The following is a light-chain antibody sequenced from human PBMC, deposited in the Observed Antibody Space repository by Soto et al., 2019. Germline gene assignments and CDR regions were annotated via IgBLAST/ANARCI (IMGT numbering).Light chain of an antibody. Sequence: QSALTQPASVSGSPGQSITISCTGTSSDVGGYNYVSWYQQHPGKAPKLMIYDVSNRPSGVSNRFSGSKSGNTASLTISGLQAEDEADYYCSSYTSSSTKVFGGGTKLTLL. CDR3: SSYTSSSTKV. J-gene: IGLJ2*01. V-gene: IGLV2-14*01. CDR1: SSDVGGYNY. CDR2: DVS.